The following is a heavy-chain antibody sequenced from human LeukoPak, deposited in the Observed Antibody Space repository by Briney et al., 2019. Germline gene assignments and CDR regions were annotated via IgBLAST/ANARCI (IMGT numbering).Heavy chain of an antibody. D-gene: IGHD4-17*01. CDR1: GFTFSAYA. J-gene: IGHJ3*02. Sequence: GGSLRLSCTASGFTFSAYAMMWVRQAPGKGPEWVSAIRGGGGSAFYADSVKGRFTISRDNSKYALFLQMNSLRAEDTAVYYCARDPNGDYIGAFDMWGPGTMVTVSS. CDR2: IRGGGGSA. CDR3: ARDPNGDYIGAFDM. V-gene: IGHV3-23*01.